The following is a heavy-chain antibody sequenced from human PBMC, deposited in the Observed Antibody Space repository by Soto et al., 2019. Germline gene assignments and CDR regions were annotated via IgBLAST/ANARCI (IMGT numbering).Heavy chain of an antibody. V-gene: IGHV3-33*01. D-gene: IGHD1-26*01. CDR3: VRIDLTSSGSFPGYY. CDR2: VWNDGSKE. Sequence: PVGSLRLSCVASGFTFSTYGLQWVRQAPGKGLEWVAIVWNDGSKEYYADSVKGRFAISRDDSKSTVYLQMNSVRVEDTAVYYCVRIDLTSSGSFPGYYWGQGTLVTVSS. J-gene: IGHJ4*02. CDR1: GFTFSTYG.